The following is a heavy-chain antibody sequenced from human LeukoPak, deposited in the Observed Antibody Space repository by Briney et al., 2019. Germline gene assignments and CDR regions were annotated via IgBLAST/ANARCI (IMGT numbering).Heavy chain of an antibody. CDR3: ASLSHDYGGKTLDY. J-gene: IGHJ4*02. CDR1: GYTFTSYG. CDR2: ISAYNGNT. D-gene: IGHD4-23*01. Sequence: ASVKVSCKASGYTFTSYGISWVRQAPGQGLEWMGWISAYNGNTNYAQKLQGRVTMTTDTSTSTAYMELRSLRSEDTAVYYCASLSHDYGGKTLDYWGQGTLVTVSS. V-gene: IGHV1-18*01.